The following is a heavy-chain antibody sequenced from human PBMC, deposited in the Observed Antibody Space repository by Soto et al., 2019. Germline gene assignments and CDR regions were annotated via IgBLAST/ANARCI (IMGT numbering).Heavy chain of an antibody. J-gene: IGHJ4*02. Sequence: GGSLRLSCAASGFTFSSYSMNWVRQAPGKGLEWVSYISSSSSTIYYADSVKGRFTISRDNAKNSLYLQMNSLRDEDTAVYYCARRNKVTMVRGVIIGIDYWGQGTLVTVSS. V-gene: IGHV3-48*02. CDR1: GFTFSSYS. CDR3: ARRNKVTMVRGVIIGIDY. D-gene: IGHD3-10*01. CDR2: ISSSSSTI.